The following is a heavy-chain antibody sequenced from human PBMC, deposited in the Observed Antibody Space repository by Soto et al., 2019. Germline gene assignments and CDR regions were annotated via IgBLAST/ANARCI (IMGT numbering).Heavy chain of an antibody. V-gene: IGHV3-7*01. CDR1: GFTFSTSW. CDR3: ARDGFRGYDTGGWFDP. J-gene: IGHJ5*02. CDR2: IKQDGSAQ. Sequence: EVQLVESGGGLVQPGGSLRLSCAASGFTFSTSWMTWVRQAPGKGLEWVANIKQDGSAQYYVDSLKGRFSVSRDNAKNSLYLQMDSLRPEDTAVYYCARDGFRGYDTGGWFDPWGQGTLVTVSS. D-gene: IGHD5-12*01.